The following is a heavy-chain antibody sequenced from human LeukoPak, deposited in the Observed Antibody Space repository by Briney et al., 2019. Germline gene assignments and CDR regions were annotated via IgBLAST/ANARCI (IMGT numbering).Heavy chain of an antibody. CDR3: ARGTSLYSSGYYPFYYYYGMDV. CDR2: IYYSGST. CDR1: GGSVSSGSYY. D-gene: IGHD3-22*01. V-gene: IGHV4-61*01. J-gene: IGHJ6*02. Sequence: PSETLSLTCTVSGGSVSSGSYYWSWIRQPPGKGLEWIGYIYYSGSTNYNPSLKSRVTISVDTSKNQFSLKLSSVTAADTAVYYCARGTSLYSSGYYPFYYYYGMDVWGQGTTVTVSS.